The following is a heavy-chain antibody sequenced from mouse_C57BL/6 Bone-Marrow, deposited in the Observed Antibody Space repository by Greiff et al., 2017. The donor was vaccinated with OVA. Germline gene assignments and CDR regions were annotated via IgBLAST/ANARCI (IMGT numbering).Heavy chain of an antibody. Sequence: EVQLQESGPGLAKPSQTLSLTCSVTGYSITSDYWHWIRKFPGNKLEYMGYISYSGSTYYNPSLKSRISITRDTSKNQYYLQLNSVTTEDTATYYCARWGSNYWYFDVWGTGTTVTVSS. D-gene: IGHD1-1*01. V-gene: IGHV3-8*01. CDR3: ARWGSNYWYFDV. CDR1: GYSITSDY. J-gene: IGHJ1*03. CDR2: ISYSGST.